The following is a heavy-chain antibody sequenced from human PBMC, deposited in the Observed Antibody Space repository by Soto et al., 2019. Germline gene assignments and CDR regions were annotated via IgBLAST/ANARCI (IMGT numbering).Heavy chain of an antibody. CDR1: GFTVSSNY. J-gene: IGHJ6*02. D-gene: IGHD1-26*01. CDR3: ARVGSGSYYYGMDV. CDR2: IYSGGST. Sequence: EVQLVESGGGLVQPGGSLRLSCAASGFTVSSNYMSWVRQAPGKGLEWVSVIYSGGSTYYADSVKGRFTISRDNSKNTLYLQMNSLRDEDTAVYYCARVGSGSYYYGMDVWGQGTTVTVSS. V-gene: IGHV3-66*01.